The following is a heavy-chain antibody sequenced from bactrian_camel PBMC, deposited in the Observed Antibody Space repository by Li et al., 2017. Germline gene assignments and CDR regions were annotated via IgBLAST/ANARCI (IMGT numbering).Heavy chain of an antibody. D-gene: IGHD3*01. CDR3: AAVAEGRTVEGGVSLWTLFESGY. Sequence: HVQLVESGGGSVQAGGSLRLSCVASGFIVRYYCMGWFRQAPGKEREGVAAIDDGGREQYAESVKGRFTVFKGNAGKTLYLQTNSLRPEDTAMYYCAAVAEGRTVEGGVSLWTLFESGYWGQGTRVTVS. V-gene: IGHV3S53*01. CDR2: IDDGGRE. CDR1: GFIVRYYC. J-gene: IGHJ4*01.